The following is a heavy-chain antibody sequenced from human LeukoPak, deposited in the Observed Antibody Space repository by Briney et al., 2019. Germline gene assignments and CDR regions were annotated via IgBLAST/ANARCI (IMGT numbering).Heavy chain of an antibody. Sequence: GGSLRLSCAASGFTFSTYAMHRVRQAPGKGLEWVAVISYDGSNKYYADSVKGRFTISRDNSKNTLYLQMNSLRAEDTAVYYCARVPTVTTRLLHFDYWGQGTLVTVSS. CDR1: GFTFSTYA. V-gene: IGHV3-30-3*01. CDR2: ISYDGSNK. J-gene: IGHJ4*02. CDR3: ARVPTVTTRLLHFDY. D-gene: IGHD4-11*01.